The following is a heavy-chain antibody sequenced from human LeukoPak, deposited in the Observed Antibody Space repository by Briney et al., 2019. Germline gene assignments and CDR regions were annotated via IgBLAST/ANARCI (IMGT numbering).Heavy chain of an antibody. Sequence: ETLSLTCTVSGGSISSYYWSWIRQPPGKGLEWIGYIYYSGSTNYNPSLKSRVTISVDTSKNQFSLKLSSVTAADTAVYYCARDRAYYYDSSGYNRHYYYMDVWGKGTTVTVSS. D-gene: IGHD3-22*01. CDR3: ARDRAYYYDSSGYNRHYYYMDV. J-gene: IGHJ6*03. CDR1: GGSISSYY. V-gene: IGHV4-59*01. CDR2: IYYSGST.